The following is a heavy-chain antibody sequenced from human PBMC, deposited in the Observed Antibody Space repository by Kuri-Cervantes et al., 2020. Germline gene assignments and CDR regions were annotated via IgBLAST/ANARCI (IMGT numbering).Heavy chain of an antibody. J-gene: IGHJ3*02. CDR1: GGSISSSSYY. CDR3: ARTNDAFDI. CDR2: IYYSGST. Sequence: GSLRLSCTVSGGSISSSSYYWGWIRQPPGKGLEWIGYIYYSGSTNYNPSPKSRVTISVDTSKNQFSLKLSSVTAADTAVYYCARTNDAFDIWGQGTMVTVSS. V-gene: IGHV4-61*05.